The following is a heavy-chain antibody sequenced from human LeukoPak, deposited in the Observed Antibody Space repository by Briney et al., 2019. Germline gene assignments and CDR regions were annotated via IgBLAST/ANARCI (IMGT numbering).Heavy chain of an antibody. CDR1: GFTFSSYS. J-gene: IGHJ4*02. V-gene: IGHV3-21*01. D-gene: IGHD3-10*01. CDR2: ISSSSSYI. CDR3: ARGRFGLLWSGQKIDY. Sequence: PGGSLRLSCAASGFTFSSYSMNWVRQAPGKGLEWVSSISSSSSYIYYADSVKGRFTISRDNSKNTLYLQMNSLRAEDTAVYYCARGRFGLLWSGQKIDYWGQGTLVTVSS.